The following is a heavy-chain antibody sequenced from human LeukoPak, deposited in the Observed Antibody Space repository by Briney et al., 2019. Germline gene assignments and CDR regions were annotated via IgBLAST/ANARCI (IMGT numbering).Heavy chain of an antibody. J-gene: IGHJ4*02. CDR2: IWYDGSNK. CDR3: ARDPDSSGYPYYFDY. CDR1: GFTFSSYG. Sequence: QTGGSLRLSCAASGFTFSSYGMHWVRQAPGKGLEWVVVIWYDGSNKYYADSVKGRFTISRDNSKNTLYLQMNSLRAEDTAVYYRARDPDSSGYPYYFDYWGQGTLVTVSS. V-gene: IGHV3-33*01. D-gene: IGHD3-22*01.